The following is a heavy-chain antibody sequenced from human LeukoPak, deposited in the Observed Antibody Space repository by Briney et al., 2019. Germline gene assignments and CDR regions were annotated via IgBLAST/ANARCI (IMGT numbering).Heavy chain of an antibody. CDR2: INGDGSDT. D-gene: IGHD2-21*02. CDR3: SLSVT. V-gene: IGHV3-74*01. Sequence: GGSLRLSCAASGFTFSSYWMHWVRQAPGKGLVWVSRINGDGSDTSYADPVKGRFTISRDNAKNMLYLQMNSLRAEDTAVYYVSLSVTGGQGTLVTVSS. CDR1: GFTFSSYW. J-gene: IGHJ4*02.